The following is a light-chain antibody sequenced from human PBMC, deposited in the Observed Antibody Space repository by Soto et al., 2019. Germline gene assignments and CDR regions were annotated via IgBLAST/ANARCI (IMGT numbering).Light chain of an antibody. J-gene: IGLJ1*01. CDR3: QVWDPFSDHLFV. Sequence: SSELTQPPSVSVAPGQTARITCGGANIGSMSVHWYQQRPGQAPVLVVYSVNDRPAGIPERFSGSNSGNTATLTIGRVEAGDEADYYCQVWDPFSDHLFVFGRGTKLTVL. CDR2: SVN. CDR1: NIGSMS. V-gene: IGLV3-21*02.